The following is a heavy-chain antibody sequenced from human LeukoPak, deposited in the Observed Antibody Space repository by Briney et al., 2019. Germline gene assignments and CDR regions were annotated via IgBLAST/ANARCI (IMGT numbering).Heavy chain of an antibody. CDR2: IIPIFGTT. Sequence: SVKVSCKASGGTFSSHAISWVRQAPGQGLEWVGGIIPIFGTTNYAQKFQGRVTITTDESTSTGYMELRSLRSDDTAAYYCARGDSGYDYGFDNWGQGTLVTVSS. V-gene: IGHV1-69*05. CDR3: ARGDSGYDYGFDN. J-gene: IGHJ4*02. CDR1: GGTFSSHA. D-gene: IGHD5-12*01.